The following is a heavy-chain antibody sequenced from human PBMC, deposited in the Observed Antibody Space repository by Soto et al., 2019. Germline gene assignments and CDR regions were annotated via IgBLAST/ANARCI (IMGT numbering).Heavy chain of an antibody. CDR3: AKYGENYYDGMDV. CDR1: GYSISSGYY. D-gene: IGHD4-17*01. V-gene: IGHV4-38-2*01. J-gene: IGHJ6*02. Sequence: SETLSLTCAVSGYSISSGYYWGGIRQPPGKGLEWIGNIYHSGSTYYSPSLKSRVTISMDTSKNQFSLKLSSVTAADTAMYYCAKYGENYYDGMDVWGQGTTVTVSS. CDR2: IYHSGST.